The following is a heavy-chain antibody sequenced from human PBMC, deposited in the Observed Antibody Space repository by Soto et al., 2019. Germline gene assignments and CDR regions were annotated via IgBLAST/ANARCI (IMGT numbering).Heavy chain of an antibody. J-gene: IGHJ4*02. Sequence: ASVKVSCKASGYTFTSYAMHWVRQAPGQRLEWMGWINAGNGNTKYSQKFQGRVTITRDTSASTAYMELSSLRSEDTAVYYCARYYDFWSVLDYWGQGTLVTVSS. V-gene: IGHV1-3*01. CDR1: GYTFTSYA. CDR3: ARYYDFWSVLDY. CDR2: INAGNGNT. D-gene: IGHD3-3*01.